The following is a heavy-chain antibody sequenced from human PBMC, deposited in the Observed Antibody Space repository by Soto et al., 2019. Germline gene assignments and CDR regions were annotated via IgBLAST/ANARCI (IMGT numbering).Heavy chain of an antibody. CDR2: ISPYNGNT. CDR1: GYSFSTYG. Sequence: QVQLVQSGAEVKKPGASVKVSCKASGYSFSTYGISWVRQARGQGLEWMGWISPYNGNTNYAQSLQGRLTVTTDTSTSTAYMELTSLTSDDTALYYCARERYNSGWYDYWGQGTVVTVSS. D-gene: IGHD6-19*01. V-gene: IGHV1-18*01. CDR3: ARERYNSGWYDY. J-gene: IGHJ4*02.